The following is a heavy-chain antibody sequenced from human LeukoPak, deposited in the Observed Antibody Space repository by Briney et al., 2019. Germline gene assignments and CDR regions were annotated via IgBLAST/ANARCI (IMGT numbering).Heavy chain of an antibody. CDR1: GNSISNYA. J-gene: IGHJ6*02. CDR3: TTRACHAGGCSSSFYYYYGLHF. V-gene: IGHV1-69*13. D-gene: IGHD3-16*01. CDR2: IIPIFGTA. Sequence: GASVTVSCEASGNSISNYAVSWVRQAPGQGFEWMGGIIPIFGTADYAQKFQGRVTITADQSTSTTYMALSSLKSEDTATYYCTTRACHAGGCSSSFYYYYGLHFWGQGTTVSVSS.